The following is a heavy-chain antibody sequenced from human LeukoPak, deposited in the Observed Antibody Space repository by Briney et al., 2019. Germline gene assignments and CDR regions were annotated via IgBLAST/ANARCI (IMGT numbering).Heavy chain of an antibody. CDR2: IYPGVSDT. CDR1: GYSFTSYW. V-gene: IGHV5-51*01. J-gene: IGHJ4*02. D-gene: IGHD2-2*01. CDR3: ARHVVYCSSTSCYAGKYYFDY. Sequence: GESLKISCKGSGYSFTSYWIGWVRQMPGKGLEWMGIIYPGVSDTRYSPSFQGQVTISADKSISTAYLQWSSLKASDTAMYYCARHVVYCSSTSCYAGKYYFDYWGQGTLVTVSS.